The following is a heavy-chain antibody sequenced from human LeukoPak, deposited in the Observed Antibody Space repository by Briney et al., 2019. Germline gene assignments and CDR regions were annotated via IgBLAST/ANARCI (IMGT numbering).Heavy chain of an antibody. D-gene: IGHD1-26*01. V-gene: IGHV1-46*01. CDR2: INANGGGT. Sequence: GASVKVSCKTSGYIFVDYFLHWVRQAPGHGLEWMGIINANGGGTRYAQMFQGRVTMTRDVSTRTVYMELSSLTSEDTALYYCARGRAVGEVPLPDYWGRGTLVTVSS. CDR1: GYIFVDYF. CDR3: ARGRAVGEVPLPDY. J-gene: IGHJ4*02.